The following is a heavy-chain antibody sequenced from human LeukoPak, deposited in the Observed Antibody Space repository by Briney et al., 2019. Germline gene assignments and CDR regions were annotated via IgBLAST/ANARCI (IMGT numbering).Heavy chain of an antibody. CDR2: IIPIFGTA. V-gene: IGHV1-69*13. CDR1: GGTFSSYA. Sequence: SVKVSCKASGGTFSSYAISWVRQAPGQGLEWMGGIIPIFGTANYAQKFQGRVTITADESTSTAYMELSSLRSEGTAVYYCASSIKYYYDSSGYYGDYSFDYWGKGPLVTVS. J-gene: IGHJ4*02. CDR3: ASSIKYYYDSSGYYGDYSFDY. D-gene: IGHD3-22*01.